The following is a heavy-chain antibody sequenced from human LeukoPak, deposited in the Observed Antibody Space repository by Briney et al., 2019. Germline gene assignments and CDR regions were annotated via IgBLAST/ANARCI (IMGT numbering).Heavy chain of an antibody. V-gene: IGHV3-7*01. J-gene: IGHJ4*02. CDR3: ARDSTGYGYEEWY. CDR1: GFTLSSYW. D-gene: IGHD5-18*01. Sequence: GGSLRLSCAASGFTLSSYWMSWVRQAPGKRLEWVANIKQDGTEKYYVDSVKGRFTISRDNAKNSLYLQMNSLRAEDTALYYCARDSTGYGYEEWYWGQGTLVTVSS. CDR2: IKQDGTEK.